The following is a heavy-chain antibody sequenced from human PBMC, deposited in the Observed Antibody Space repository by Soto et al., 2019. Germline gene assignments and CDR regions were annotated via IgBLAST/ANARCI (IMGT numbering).Heavy chain of an antibody. V-gene: IGHV4-59*01. Sequence: SETLSLTCTVSGGSITSYYWSWIRQPPGKGLEWIGYIYYSGSTNYNPSLKSRVTISVDTSKNQFSLKLSSVTAADTAVYYCARGRNYYGSGRYYSFDYWGRGTLVTVS. CDR1: GGSITSYY. D-gene: IGHD3-10*01. J-gene: IGHJ4*02. CDR3: ARGRNYYGSGRYYSFDY. CDR2: IYYSGST.